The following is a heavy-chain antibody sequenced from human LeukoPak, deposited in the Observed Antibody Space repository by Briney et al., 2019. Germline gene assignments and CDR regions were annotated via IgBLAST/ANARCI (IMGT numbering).Heavy chain of an antibody. CDR2: IYSGGST. CDR1: GFTVSTNY. D-gene: IGHD3-16*01. V-gene: IGHV3-53*01. CDR3: ARDLGDSAYARDSSHDF. Sequence: GGSLRLSCAASGFTVSTNYMSWVRQAPGKGLEWVSVIYSGGSTYYADSVKGRFTISRDNSKNTLYLQMNSLRAEDTAVYYCARDLGDSAYARDSSHDFWGPGTLVTVSS. J-gene: IGHJ4*02.